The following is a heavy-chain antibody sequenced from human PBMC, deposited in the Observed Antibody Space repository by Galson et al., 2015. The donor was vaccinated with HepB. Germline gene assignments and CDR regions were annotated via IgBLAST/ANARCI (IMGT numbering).Heavy chain of an antibody. J-gene: IGHJ4*02. Sequence: SLRLSCAASGFTFSSYSMNWVRQAPGKGLEWVAVISYDGSNKYYADSVKGRFTISRDNSKNTLYLQMNSLRAEDTAVYYCAKANSATVVTYWGQGTLVTVSS. CDR2: ISYDGSNK. D-gene: IGHD4-23*01. V-gene: IGHV3-30*18. CDR1: GFTFSSYS. CDR3: AKANSATVVTY.